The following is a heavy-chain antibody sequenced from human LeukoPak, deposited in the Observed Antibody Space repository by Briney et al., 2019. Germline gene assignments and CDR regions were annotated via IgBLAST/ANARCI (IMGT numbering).Heavy chain of an antibody. CDR3: ARHQPYGDYYFDY. D-gene: IGHD4-17*01. J-gene: IGHJ4*02. Sequence: SETLSLTCTASGGSISSSSYYWGWIRQPPGKGLEWIGSIYYSGSTYYNPSLKSRVTISVDTSKNQFSLKLSSVTAADTAVYYCARHQPYGDYYFDYWGQGTLVTVSS. V-gene: IGHV4-39*01. CDR1: GGSISSSSYY. CDR2: IYYSGST.